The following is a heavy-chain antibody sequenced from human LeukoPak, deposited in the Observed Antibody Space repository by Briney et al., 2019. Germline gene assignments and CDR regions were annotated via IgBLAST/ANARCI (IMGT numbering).Heavy chain of an antibody. D-gene: IGHD5-12*01. J-gene: IGHJ3*02. Sequence: PSETLSLTCTVSGGXISSYYWSWIRQPPGKGLEWIGYIYYSGSTNYNPSLKSRVTISVDTSKNQFSLKLSSVTAADTAVYYCARDLGYSGYGPTPDDAFDIWGQGTMVTVSS. CDR1: GGXISSYY. V-gene: IGHV4-59*01. CDR3: ARDLGYSGYGPTPDDAFDI. CDR2: IYYSGST.